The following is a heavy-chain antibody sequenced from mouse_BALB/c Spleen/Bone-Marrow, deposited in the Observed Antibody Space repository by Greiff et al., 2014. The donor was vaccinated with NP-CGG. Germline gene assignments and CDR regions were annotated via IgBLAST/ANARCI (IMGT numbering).Heavy chain of an antibody. V-gene: IGHV1S56*01. CDR3: ARGGSANWEGFAY. D-gene: IGHD4-1*01. CDR2: IYPGNVDT. Sequence: QVHVKQSGPELVKPGASVRISCKASGYTFTSYYIHWVKQRPGQGLEWIGWIYPGNVDTKYNEKFKGKATLTADKSSSTAYMQLSSLTSEDSAVYFCARGGSANWEGFAYWGQGTLVTVSA. CDR1: GYTFTSYY. J-gene: IGHJ3*01.